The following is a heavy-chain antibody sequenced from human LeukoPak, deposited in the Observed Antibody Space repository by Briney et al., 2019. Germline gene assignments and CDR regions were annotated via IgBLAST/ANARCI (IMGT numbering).Heavy chain of an antibody. D-gene: IGHD4-17*01. J-gene: IGHJ3*02. CDR3: ARARDDYGDRVGAFDI. CDR2: IYYSGST. Sequence: SETLSLTCAVYGGSFDDYYWSWIRQPPGKGLEWIGYIYYSGSTYYNPSLKSRVTISVDTSKNQFSLKLSSVTAADTAVYYCARARDDYGDRVGAFDIWGQGTMVTVSS. V-gene: IGHV4-30-4*07. CDR1: GGSFDDYY.